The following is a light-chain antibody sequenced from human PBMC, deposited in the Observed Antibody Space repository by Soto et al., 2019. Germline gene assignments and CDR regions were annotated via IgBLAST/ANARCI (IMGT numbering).Light chain of an antibody. CDR1: QSVSSSY. CDR2: GAS. V-gene: IGKV3-20*01. CDR3: QQYGRAPPIT. J-gene: IGKJ5*01. Sequence: SPGTLSLSPGERATLSCRASQSVSSSYLAWYQQKPGQAPRLLIYGASSRATGIPDRFSGSGSGTDFTLTISRLEPEDFAVYYCQQYGRAPPITCGQGTRLEIK.